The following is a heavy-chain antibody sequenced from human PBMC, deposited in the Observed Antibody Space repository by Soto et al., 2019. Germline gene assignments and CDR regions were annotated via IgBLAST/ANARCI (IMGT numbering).Heavy chain of an antibody. CDR3: ARAPRGNYGYPSYFDY. Sequence: QVQLQESGPGLVKPSETLSLTCTVSGGSISSYYWSWIRQPPGKGLEWIGYIYYSGSTNYNPSLKSRVTISVYTSKNQFSLKLSSVTAADTAVYYCARAPRGNYGYPSYFDYWGQGTLVTVSS. D-gene: IGHD3-10*01. V-gene: IGHV4-59*01. CDR1: GGSISSYY. J-gene: IGHJ4*02. CDR2: IYYSGST.